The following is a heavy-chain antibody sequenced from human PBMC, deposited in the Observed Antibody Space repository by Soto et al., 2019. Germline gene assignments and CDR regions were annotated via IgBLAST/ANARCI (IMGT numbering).Heavy chain of an antibody. Sequence: LSCAASEFTFKSYGMHWVRQAPGKGLAWVAVISFDGNRKHYADSVRGRFTISRDNSKNTLFLYMNSLRAEDTAVYFCAKDMHPNYYYDTSGPVACFDNWGLGTLVTVSS. CDR1: EFTFKSYG. D-gene: IGHD3-22*01. CDR2: ISFDGNRK. J-gene: IGHJ4*02. CDR3: AKDMHPNYYYDTSGPVACFDN. V-gene: IGHV3-30*18.